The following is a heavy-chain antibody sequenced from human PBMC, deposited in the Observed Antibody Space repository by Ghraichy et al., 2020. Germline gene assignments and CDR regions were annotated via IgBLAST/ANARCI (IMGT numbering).Heavy chain of an antibody. CDR2: ISSSSSYI. CDR3: ARGTRGSYYSIIDY. Sequence: GGSLRLSCAASGFTFSSYSMNWVRQAPGKGLEWVSSISSSSSYIYYADSVKGRFTISRDNAKNSLYLQMNSLRAEDTAVYYCARGTRGSYYSIIDYWGQGTLVTVSS. CDR1: GFTFSSYS. V-gene: IGHV3-21*01. J-gene: IGHJ4*02. D-gene: IGHD1-26*01.